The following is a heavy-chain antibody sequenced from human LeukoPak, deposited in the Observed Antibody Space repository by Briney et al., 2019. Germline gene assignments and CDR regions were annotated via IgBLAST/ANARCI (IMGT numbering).Heavy chain of an antibody. CDR1: GGSFSGYY. Sequence: SETLSLTCAVYGGSFSGYYWSWIRQPPGKGLEWIGEINHSGSTNYNPSLKSRVTISVDTSKNQFSLKLSSVTAADTAVYYCARQRLGTYYYYYYMDVWGKGTTVTVSS. J-gene: IGHJ6*03. V-gene: IGHV4-34*01. D-gene: IGHD1-1*01. CDR3: ARQRLGTYYYYYYMDV. CDR2: INHSGST.